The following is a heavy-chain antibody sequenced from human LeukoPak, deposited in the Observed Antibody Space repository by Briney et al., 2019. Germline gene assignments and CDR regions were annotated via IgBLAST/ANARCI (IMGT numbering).Heavy chain of an antibody. CDR1: GGSFSGYY. CDR3: ARPIVVVPAAYRPYPYYYMDV. CDR2: INHSGST. D-gene: IGHD2-2*01. J-gene: IGHJ6*03. Sequence: SETLSLTCAVCGGSFSGYYWSWIRQPPGKGLEWIGEINHSGSTNYNLSLKSRVTISVDTSKNQFSLKLSSVTAADTAVYYCARPIVVVPAAYRPYPYYYMDVWGKGTTVTVSS. V-gene: IGHV4-34*01.